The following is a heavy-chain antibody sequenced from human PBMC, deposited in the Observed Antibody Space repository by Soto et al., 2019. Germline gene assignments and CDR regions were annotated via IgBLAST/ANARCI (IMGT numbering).Heavy chain of an antibody. V-gene: IGHV1-69*01. D-gene: IGHD3-22*01. J-gene: IGHJ4*02. CDR2: IIPIFGTA. CDR3: ARGWGYDSNDYYYAY. Sequence: QVQLVQSGAEVMKPGSSVKVSCKASGGTFSRHAISWVRQAPGQGLEWMGGIIPIFGTANHAQKVQGRVTIIADESTSTVYMELSRLRSEDTAMYYCARGWGYDSNDYYYAYWGQGTLVIVSS. CDR1: GGTFSRHA.